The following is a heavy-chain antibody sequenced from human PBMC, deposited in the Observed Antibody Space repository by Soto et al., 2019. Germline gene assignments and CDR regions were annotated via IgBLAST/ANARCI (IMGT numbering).Heavy chain of an antibody. V-gene: IGHV5-51*01. D-gene: IGHD6-19*01. CDR1: GYSFTSYW. J-gene: IGHJ6*02. CDR3: ASHSSGWADYYYGMDV. Sequence: GESLKISCKGSGYSFTSYWIGWVRQMPGKGLEWMGIIYPGDSDTRYSPPFQGQVTISADKSISTAYLQWSSLKASDTAMYYCASHSSGWADYYYGMDVWGQGTTVTVSS. CDR2: IYPGDSDT.